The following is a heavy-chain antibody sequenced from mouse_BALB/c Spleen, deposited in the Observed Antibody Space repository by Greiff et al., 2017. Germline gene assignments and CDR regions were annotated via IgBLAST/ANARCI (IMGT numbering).Heavy chain of an antibody. CDR3: ASGRYFDV. CDR1: GYSITSDYA. CDR2: ISYSGST. J-gene: IGHJ1*01. D-gene: IGHD3-1*01. V-gene: IGHV3-2*02. Sequence: EVQLVESGPGLVKPSQSLSLTCTVTGYSITSDYAWNWIRQFPGNKLEWMGYISYSGSTSYNPSLKSRISITRDTSKNQFFLQLNSVTTEDTATYYCASGRYFDVWGAGTTVTVSA.